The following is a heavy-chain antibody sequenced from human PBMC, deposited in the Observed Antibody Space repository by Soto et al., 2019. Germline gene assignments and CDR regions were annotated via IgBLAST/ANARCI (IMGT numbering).Heavy chain of an antibody. CDR3: AKERDNGADRYYFDD. J-gene: IGHJ4*02. Sequence: GASLRLSCAASGFTFSSYAMTWVLQGPGKGLEWVCAISGRGDSTYYADSVKGLFTISRDQSKNTLYLQMHSLRAEDTAVYFCAKERDNGADRYYFDDWGQGTLVTVSS. CDR2: ISGRGDST. V-gene: IGHV3-23*01. CDR1: GFTFSSYA. D-gene: IGHD2-8*01.